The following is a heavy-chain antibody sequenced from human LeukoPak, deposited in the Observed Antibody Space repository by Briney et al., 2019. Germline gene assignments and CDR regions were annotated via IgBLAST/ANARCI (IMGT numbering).Heavy chain of an antibody. Sequence: GGSLRLSCAASGFTFSDYYMSWIRQAPGKGLEWVSAISGSGGSTYYADSVKGRFTISRDKSKNTLYLQMNSLRAEDTAVYYCAKSLIVVVIVPFDYWGQGTLVTVSS. CDR2: ISGSGGST. CDR1: GFTFSDYY. D-gene: IGHD2-21*01. CDR3: AKSLIVVVIVPFDY. J-gene: IGHJ4*02. V-gene: IGHV3-23*01.